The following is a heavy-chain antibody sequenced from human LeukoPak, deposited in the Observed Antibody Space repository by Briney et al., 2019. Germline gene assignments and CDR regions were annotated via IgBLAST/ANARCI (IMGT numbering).Heavy chain of an antibody. CDR2: IIPIFGTA. CDR1: GGTFSSYA. D-gene: IGHD2-2*01. J-gene: IGHJ6*03. V-gene: IGHV1-69*05. CDR3: ARCLVVVPAESYYYYMDV. Sequence: PVKASCKASGGTFSSYAISWVRQAPGQGLEWRGGIIPIFGTANYGQKFQGRVTMTTDESTSTAYMELSRLRSEDTAVYYCARCLVVVPAESYYYYMDVWGKGTTVTVSS.